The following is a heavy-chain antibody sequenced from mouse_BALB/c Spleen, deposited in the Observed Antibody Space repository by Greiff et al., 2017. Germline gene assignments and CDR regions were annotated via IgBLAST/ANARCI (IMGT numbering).Heavy chain of an antibody. J-gene: IGHJ4*01. CDR3: ARESPEYYGNYGDYAMDY. V-gene: IGHV5-9-4*01. Sequence: EVQLVESGGGLVKPGGSPKLSCAASGFTFSSYAMSWVRQSPEKRLEWVAEISSGGSYTYYPDTVTGRFTISRDNAKNTLYLEMSSLRSEDTAMYYCARESPEYYGNYGDYAMDYWGQGTSVTVSS. CDR1: GFTFSSYA. CDR2: ISSGGSYT. D-gene: IGHD2-1*01.